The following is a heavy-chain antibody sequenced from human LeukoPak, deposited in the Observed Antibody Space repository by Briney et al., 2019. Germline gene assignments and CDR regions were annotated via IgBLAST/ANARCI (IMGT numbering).Heavy chain of an antibody. V-gene: IGHV1-2*02. D-gene: IGHD3-22*01. J-gene: IGHJ4*02. Sequence: ASVKVSCTASGYTFTGYYMHWVRQAPGQGLEWMGWINPNSGGTNYAQKFQGRVTMTRDTSISTAYMEQSRLRSDDTAVYYCARQYYDSSGYYPLDYWGQGTLVTVSS. CDR1: GYTFTGYY. CDR2: INPNSGGT. CDR3: ARQYYDSSGYYPLDY.